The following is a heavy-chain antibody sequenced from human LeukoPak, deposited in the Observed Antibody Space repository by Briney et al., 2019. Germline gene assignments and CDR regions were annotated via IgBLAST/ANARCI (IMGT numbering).Heavy chain of an antibody. Sequence: ASVKVSCKASGYAFTNYFMHWVRQAPGQGPEWMGIINPSGGSTTYAQKFQGRVTMTRDTSTNTVYMELSSLTSEDTAVYYCARLGAYLRSFDYWGQGTLVTVSS. J-gene: IGHJ4*02. D-gene: IGHD3-10*01. CDR3: ARLGAYLRSFDY. CDR2: INPSGGST. V-gene: IGHV1-46*01. CDR1: GYAFTNYF.